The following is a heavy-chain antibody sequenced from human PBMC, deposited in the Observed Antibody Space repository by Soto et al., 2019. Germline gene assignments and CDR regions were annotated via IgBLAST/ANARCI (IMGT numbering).Heavy chain of an antibody. D-gene: IGHD3-10*01. CDR2: IIPILGIE. CDR3: ARGKTGRVAFDI. V-gene: IGHV1-69*02. J-gene: IGHJ3*02. CDR1: GATFSSYT. Sequence: QFQLVQSGAGVKKPGSSVKVSFKAPGATFSSYTISWVRQAPGQGLEGTGRIIPILGIETHAAKFKGRVTITADKSTSRAYMELSSLRCDDTAVHYCARGKTGRVAFDIWSQGTMVTVTS.